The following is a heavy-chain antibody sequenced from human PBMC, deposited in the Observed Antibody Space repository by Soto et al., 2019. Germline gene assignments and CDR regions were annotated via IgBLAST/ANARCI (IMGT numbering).Heavy chain of an antibody. CDR2: INSDGSGT. V-gene: IGHV3-74*01. Sequence: GGSLRLSCAASGFTFSSYCMHWVRQAPGKGLVWVSRINSDGSGTSYADSVKGRFTISRDNAKNTLYLQMNSLRAEDTAVYYCARYGTYYDFWSGLEVYYFDYWGQGTLVTVSS. CDR1: GFTFSSYC. CDR3: ARYGTYYDFWSGLEVYYFDY. J-gene: IGHJ4*02. D-gene: IGHD3-3*01.